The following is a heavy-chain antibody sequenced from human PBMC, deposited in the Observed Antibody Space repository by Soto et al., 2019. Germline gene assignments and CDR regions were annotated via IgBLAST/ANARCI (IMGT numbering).Heavy chain of an antibody. CDR1: GGSFSGYY. CDR2: INHSGST. J-gene: IGHJ4*02. D-gene: IGHD3-16*02. Sequence: SETLSLTCAVYGGSFSGYYWSWIRQPPGKGLEWIGEINHSGSTNYNPSLKSRVTISVDTSKNQFSLKLSSVTAADTAVYYCAGGSGFGGVIVGWGQGTLVTVSS. CDR3: AGGSGFGGVIVG. V-gene: IGHV4-34*01.